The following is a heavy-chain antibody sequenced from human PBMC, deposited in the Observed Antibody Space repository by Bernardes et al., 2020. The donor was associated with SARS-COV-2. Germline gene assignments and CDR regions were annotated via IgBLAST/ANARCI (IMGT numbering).Heavy chain of an antibody. CDR1: GFTFSSFC. Sequence: GGSLRLSCAASGFTFSSFCMAWVRQAPGKGLEWVANINEDGGVTYYVDSVKGRFTISRDNAKNSLYLQMNSLRGEDTAVYYCARTVAAPADYWGQGTLVTVSS. D-gene: IGHD6-13*01. J-gene: IGHJ4*02. CDR2: INEDGGVT. V-gene: IGHV3-7*03. CDR3: ARTVAAPADY.